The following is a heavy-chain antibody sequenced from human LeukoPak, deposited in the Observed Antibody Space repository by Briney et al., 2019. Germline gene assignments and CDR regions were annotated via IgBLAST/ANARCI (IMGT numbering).Heavy chain of an antibody. J-gene: IGHJ4*02. CDR1: GFTFSSYS. D-gene: IGHD3-10*01. CDR3: ARAHYYGSGSYYVDY. CDR2: ISSSSSYI. Sequence: GGSLRLSCAASGFTFSSYSMNWVRQAPGKGLEWVSSISSSSSYIYYADSVKGRFTISRDNAKNSLYLQMNSLRAEDTAVYHCARAHYYGSGSYYVDYWGQGTLVTVSS. V-gene: IGHV3-21*01.